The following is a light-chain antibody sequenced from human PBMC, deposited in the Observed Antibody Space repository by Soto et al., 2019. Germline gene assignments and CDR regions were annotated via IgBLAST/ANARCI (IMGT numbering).Light chain of an antibody. CDR3: QQYGTSRWT. CDR2: DAS. CDR1: QSVSRN. Sequence: VMAPSPAPRSVSPGARATLSCRASQSVSRNLAWYQQKPGQAPRLLIYDASNRATGIPARFSGSGSGTDFTLTISRVEPEDFALYYCQQYGTSRWTFGQGTKVDIK. V-gene: IGKV3-20*01. J-gene: IGKJ1*01.